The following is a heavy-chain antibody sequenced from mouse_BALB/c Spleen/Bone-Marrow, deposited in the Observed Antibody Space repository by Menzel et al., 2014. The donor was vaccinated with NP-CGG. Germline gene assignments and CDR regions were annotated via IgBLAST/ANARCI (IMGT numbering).Heavy chain of an antibody. D-gene: IGHD2-4*01. CDR3: ARHAYYDQTEVSFVY. V-gene: IGHV5-9-2*01. J-gene: IGHJ3*01. CDR1: GFSFNSYG. CDR2: ISGGGSYT. Sequence: LQQSGGGLVKSGGSLKLSCAASGFSFNSYGMSWVRQTPEKRLEWVATISGGGSYTFYPDSVKGRFTISRDNAKNNLYLQLSSLRSEDTALYYCARHAYYDQTEVSFVYWGQGTLVTVS.